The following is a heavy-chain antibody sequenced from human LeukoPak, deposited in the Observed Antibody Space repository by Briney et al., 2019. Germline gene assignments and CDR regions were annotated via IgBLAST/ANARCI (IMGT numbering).Heavy chain of an antibody. D-gene: IGHD4-17*01. J-gene: IGHJ4*02. CDR3: AHGYGDYDPNFDY. Sequence: SGPTLVKPTQTLTLACTFSGFPLATSRVGVGWIRQPPGKALEWLALIYWNDNKRYSPSLRSRLTVTKDTSKTQVFLTMTKMDPVDTATYYCAHGYGDYDPNFDYWGQGTLVTVSS. CDR1: GFPLATSRVG. CDR2: IYWNDNK. V-gene: IGHV2-5*01.